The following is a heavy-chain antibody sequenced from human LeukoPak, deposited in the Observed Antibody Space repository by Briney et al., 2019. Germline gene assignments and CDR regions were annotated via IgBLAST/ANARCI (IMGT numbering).Heavy chain of an antibody. Sequence: GGSLRLSCAASGFTFSVAAMTWVRQAPGKGLEWVSLLCASGHSTYYADSVKGRFTISRDNSKNTLYLQMNSLRAEDTAVYYCAKGGGWLYYFDYWGQGTLVTVSS. CDR3: AKGGGWLYYFDY. CDR2: LCASGHST. J-gene: IGHJ4*02. V-gene: IGHV3-23*01. D-gene: IGHD6-19*01. CDR1: GFTFSVAA.